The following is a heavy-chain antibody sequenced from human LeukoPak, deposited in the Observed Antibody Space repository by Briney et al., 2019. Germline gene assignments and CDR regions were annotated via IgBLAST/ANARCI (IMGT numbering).Heavy chain of an antibody. CDR2: INPNSGGT. CDR1: GYTFTGYY. J-gene: IGHJ5*02. Sequence: EASVKVSCKTSGYTFTGYYMHWVRQAPGQGLEWMGWINPNSGGTNYAQKFQGRVTMTRDTSISTAYMELSRLRSDDTAVYYCARSTVAGKGLDWFDPWGQGTLVTVSS. CDR3: ARSTVAGKGLDWFDP. V-gene: IGHV1-2*02. D-gene: IGHD6-19*01.